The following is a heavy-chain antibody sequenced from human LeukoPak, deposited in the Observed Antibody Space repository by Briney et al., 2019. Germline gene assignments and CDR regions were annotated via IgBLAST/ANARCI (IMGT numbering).Heavy chain of an antibody. CDR2: INPNNGGT. D-gene: IGHD3-22*01. CDR1: GYTFTGYY. J-gene: IGHJ3*02. V-gene: IGHV1-2*06. Sequence: ASVRVSCTASGYTFTGYYIHWVRQAPGQGLEWMGRINPNNGGTNYAQKFQGRVTMTRDMSMSTAYMELSRLRSVDTAVYYCAGEDNSSGYRPFDIWGQGTMVTVPS. CDR3: AGEDNSSGYRPFDI.